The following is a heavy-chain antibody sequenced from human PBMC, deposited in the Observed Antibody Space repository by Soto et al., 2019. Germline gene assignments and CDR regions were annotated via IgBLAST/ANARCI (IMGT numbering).Heavy chain of an antibody. V-gene: IGHV1-18*01. CDR3: ARGEYYGSGSYYNTPPSDY. CDR1: GYTFTSYG. D-gene: IGHD3-10*01. Sequence: QVQLVQSGAEVKNPGASVKVSCKASGYTFTSYGISWVRQAPGQGLEWMGWISAYNGNTNYAQKLQVRVTMTTDTSTSTAYMELRSLRSDDTAVYYCARGEYYGSGSYYNTPPSDYWGQGTLVTVSS. CDR2: ISAYNGNT. J-gene: IGHJ4*02.